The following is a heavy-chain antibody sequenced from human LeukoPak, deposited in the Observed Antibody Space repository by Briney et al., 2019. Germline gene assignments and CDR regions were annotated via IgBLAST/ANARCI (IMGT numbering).Heavy chain of an antibody. J-gene: IGHJ4*02. CDR1: GGSISSGPYY. Sequence: PSETLSLTCTVSGGSISSGPYYWNWVRQSAGKGLEWIGRIYSNGDTDYHPSLKSRVTISLDTPKNQVSPSLSSVTAADTAVYYCARDRADNGDYIKFDYWGQGSLVTVSS. CDR3: ARDRADNGDYIKFDY. D-gene: IGHD4-17*01. CDR2: IYSNGDT. V-gene: IGHV4-61*02.